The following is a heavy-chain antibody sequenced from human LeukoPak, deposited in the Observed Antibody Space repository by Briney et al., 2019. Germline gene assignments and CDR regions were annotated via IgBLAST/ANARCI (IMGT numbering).Heavy chain of an antibody. V-gene: IGHV1-8*02. CDR3: ARTWGSLDY. D-gene: IGHD7-27*01. CDR1: GYTFTDYA. CDR2: MNPNSGNT. J-gene: IGHJ4*02. Sequence: ASVKVSCKASGYTFTDYAIHWVRQAPGQRLEWMGWMNPNSGNTGYAQKFQGRVTMTRDTSISTAYMELSSLRSDDTAVYYCARTWGSLDYWGQGALVTVSS.